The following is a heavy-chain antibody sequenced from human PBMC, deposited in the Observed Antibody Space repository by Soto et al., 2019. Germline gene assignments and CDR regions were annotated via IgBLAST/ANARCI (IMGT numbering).Heavy chain of an antibody. J-gene: IGHJ4*02. CDR2: TYWDGND. D-gene: IGHD2-8*01. CDR1: GTSLSTRGVG. V-gene: IGHV2-5*02. Sequence: QITLKESGPTLVTPTQTLTLTCTFSGTSLSTRGVGVHWLRQPTGKALEWLALTYWDGNDRYSLSRRSRLSIAEDTANIQVILTMTNMARVDTATYYCAHTNGLLTDDWCAGSLVSVS. CDR3: AHTNGLLTDD.